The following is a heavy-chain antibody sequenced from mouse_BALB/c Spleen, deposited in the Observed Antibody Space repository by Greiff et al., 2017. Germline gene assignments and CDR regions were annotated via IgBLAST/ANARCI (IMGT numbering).Heavy chain of an antibody. J-gene: IGHJ2*01. Sequence: VQLQESGAELVRPGVSVKISCKGSGYTFTDYAMHWVKQSHAKSLEWIGVISTYYGDASYNQKFKGKATMTVDKSSSTAYMELARLTSEDSAIYYCARHGYFDYWGQGTTLTVSS. V-gene: IGHV1S137*01. CDR1: GYTFTDYA. CDR2: ISTYYGDA. CDR3: ARHGYFDY. D-gene: IGHD1-1*02.